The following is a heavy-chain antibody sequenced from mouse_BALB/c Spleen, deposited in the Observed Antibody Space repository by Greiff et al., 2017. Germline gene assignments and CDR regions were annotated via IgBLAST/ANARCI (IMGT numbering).Heavy chain of an antibody. Sequence: VQLQQPGAELVKPGASVKLSCKASGYTFTSYWMHWVKQRPGQGLEWIGEIDPSDSYTNYNQKFKGKATLTVDKSSSTAYMQLSSLTSEDSAVYYCAREATDWYFDVWGAGTTVTVSS. J-gene: IGHJ1*01. D-gene: IGHD3-2*02. CDR1: GYTFTSYW. CDR2: IDPSDSYT. CDR3: AREATDWYFDV. V-gene: IGHV1-69*02.